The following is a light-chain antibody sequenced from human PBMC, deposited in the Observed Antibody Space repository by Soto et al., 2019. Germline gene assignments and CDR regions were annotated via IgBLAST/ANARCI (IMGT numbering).Light chain of an antibody. V-gene: IGLV2-11*01. CDR2: AVS. J-gene: IGLJ1*01. CDR3: CSSGGSPTYV. Sequence: QSVPTQPRSISGSPAQSVTISCTGSNSDVGRYNFVSWYQQLPGKGPTLLISAVSPRPSGVPDRFSGSKSGNTASLTISGLQACDEADYYCCSSGGSPTYVVGTGTNFTGL. CDR1: NSDVGRYNF.